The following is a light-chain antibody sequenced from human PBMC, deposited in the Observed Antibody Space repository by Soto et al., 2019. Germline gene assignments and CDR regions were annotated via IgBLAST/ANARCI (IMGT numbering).Light chain of an antibody. V-gene: IGKV3-11*01. Sequence: EIVLTQSPATVSLSPMEIATLSFMASQSVSSYLAWYQQKPGQTPRLLIYDAINRAAGIPARFSGSGSGTEFTLTISSLQSEDFAVYYCQQYNNWPPGFGQGTKVDIK. CDR1: QSVSSY. CDR3: QQYNNWPPG. CDR2: DAI. J-gene: IGKJ1*01.